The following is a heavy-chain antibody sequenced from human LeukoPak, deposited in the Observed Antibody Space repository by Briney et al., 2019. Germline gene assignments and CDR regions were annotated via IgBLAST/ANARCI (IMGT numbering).Heavy chain of an antibody. Sequence: GGSLRLSCAASGFTFSSYAMHWVRQAPGKGLEYVSAISSNGGSTYYANSVKGRFTISRDNSKNTLYLQMGSLRAEDMAVYYCASGGYGDYAFDIWGQGTMVTVSS. D-gene: IGHD4-17*01. CDR3: ASGGYGDYAFDI. J-gene: IGHJ3*02. V-gene: IGHV3-64*01. CDR1: GFTFSSYA. CDR2: ISSNGGST.